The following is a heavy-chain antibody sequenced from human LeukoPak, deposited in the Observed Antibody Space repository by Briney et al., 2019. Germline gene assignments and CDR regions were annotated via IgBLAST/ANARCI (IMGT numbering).Heavy chain of an antibody. J-gene: IGHJ5*02. D-gene: IGHD3-16*01. CDR3: ARESGSYLWRSWLNP. CDR1: GGSISSYY. CDR2: IYTSGNT. V-gene: IGHV4-4*07. Sequence: PSETLSLTCTVSGGSISSYYWSWIRQPAGKGLEWIGRIYTSGNTNYNPSLKSRVTISIDTSKNQFSLKVISVTAADTAIYYCARESGSYLWRSWLNPWGQGTLVTVSS.